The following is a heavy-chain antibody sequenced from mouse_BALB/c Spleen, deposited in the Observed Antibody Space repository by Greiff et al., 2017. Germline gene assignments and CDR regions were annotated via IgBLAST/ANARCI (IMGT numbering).Heavy chain of an antibody. J-gene: IGHJ4*01. CDR1: GFTFSDYY. D-gene: IGHD1-1*01. CDR3: ARVPIYYGSSGAIDY. V-gene: IGHV5-4*02. Sequence: EVQLVESGGGLVKPGGSLKLSCAASGFTFSDYYMYWVRQTPEKRLEWVATISDGGSYTYYPDSVKGRFTISRDNAKNNLYLQMSSLKSEDTAMYYCARVPIYYGSSGAIDYWGQGTSVTVSS. CDR2: ISDGGSYT.